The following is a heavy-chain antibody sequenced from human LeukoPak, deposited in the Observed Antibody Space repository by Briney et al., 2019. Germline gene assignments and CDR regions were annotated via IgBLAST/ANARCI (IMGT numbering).Heavy chain of an antibody. J-gene: IGHJ4*02. CDR3: ARENRLGYCSSTSCLPFDY. D-gene: IGHD2-2*01. CDR2: INHSGST. CDR1: GGSFSGYY. V-gene: IGHV4-34*01. Sequence: PSETLSLTCAVYGGSFSGYYWSWLRQPPGKGLEWIGEINHSGSTNYNPSLKSRVTISVDTSKNQFSLKLSSVTAADTAVYYCARENRLGYCSSTSCLPFDYWGQGTLVTVSS.